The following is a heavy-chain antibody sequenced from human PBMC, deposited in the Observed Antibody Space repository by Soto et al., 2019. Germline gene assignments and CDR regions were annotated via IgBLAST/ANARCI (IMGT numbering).Heavy chain of an antibody. J-gene: IGHJ2*01. Sequence: EVQLLESGGGLVQPGGSLRLSCAASGFTFSSYAMNWVRQAPGKGLEWVSVISGSGGSTYYADSVKGRFTISRGNSKNTLYLQMNSLRAEDTAGYYCAKRTTGWYFDLWGRGTLVTVSS. V-gene: IGHV3-23*01. CDR1: GFTFSSYA. CDR3: AKRTTGWYFDL. CDR2: ISGSGGST.